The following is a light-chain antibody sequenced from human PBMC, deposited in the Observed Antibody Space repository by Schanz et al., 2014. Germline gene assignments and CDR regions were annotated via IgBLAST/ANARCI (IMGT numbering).Light chain of an antibody. Sequence: EIVLTQSPGTLSLSPGDWASLSCRASQSVSSSYLAWYQQKAGQAPRLLIYGASTRATDIPARFSGSGSGTEFTLTISSLQSEDFAVYYCQQRSNWLTFGGGTKVEIK. CDR2: GAS. CDR1: QSVSSSY. J-gene: IGKJ4*01. CDR3: QQRSNWLT. V-gene: IGKV3D-20*02.